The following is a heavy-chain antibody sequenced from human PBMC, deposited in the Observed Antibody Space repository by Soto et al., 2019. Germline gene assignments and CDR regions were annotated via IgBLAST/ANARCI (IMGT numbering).Heavy chain of an antibody. Sequence: QVQLQESGPGLVKPSETLSLTCRISGGSISSYYWNWNRQAPGKGLEWIGFISYSGSTNYNPALTSRVTISVDTSKDQISLRLNSVTAADTAVYYCARVQSTSWGYYYAVDVWGQGTTVTVSS. D-gene: IGHD2-2*01. CDR1: GGSISSYY. CDR3: ARVQSTSWGYYYAVDV. CDR2: ISYSGST. V-gene: IGHV4-59*01. J-gene: IGHJ6*01.